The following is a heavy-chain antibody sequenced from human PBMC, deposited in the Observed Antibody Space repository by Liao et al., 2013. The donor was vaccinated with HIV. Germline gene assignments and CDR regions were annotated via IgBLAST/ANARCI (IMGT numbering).Heavy chain of an antibody. CDR3: AARITISGVAIPHALDV. J-gene: IGHJ3*01. Sequence: QMQLQESGPGLVKPSETLSLTCAVSGGSINNHYWNWIRQPAGRGLEWIGRIYTSGNTNYNPSLKSRVTMAVDTSKNEVSLEVTSVTAADTAIYYCAARITISGVAIPHALDVVGRRTWSPSLQ. V-gene: IGHV4-4*07. CDR1: GGSINNHY. CDR2: IYTSGNT. D-gene: IGHD3-3*01.